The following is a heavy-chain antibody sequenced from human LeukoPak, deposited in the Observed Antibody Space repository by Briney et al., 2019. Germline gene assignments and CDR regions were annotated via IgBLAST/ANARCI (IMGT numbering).Heavy chain of an antibody. CDR2: ISSSSSTI. CDR3: ARGSTYYDSSGQVPFDY. V-gene: IGHV3-48*01. Sequence: GGSLRLSCAASGFTFSGYSMNWVRQAPGKGLEWVSYISSSSSTIYYADSVKGRFTISRDNAKNSLYLQMNSLRAEDTAVYYCARGSTYYDSSGQVPFDYWGQGTLVTVSS. D-gene: IGHD3-22*01. CDR1: GFTFSGYS. J-gene: IGHJ4*02.